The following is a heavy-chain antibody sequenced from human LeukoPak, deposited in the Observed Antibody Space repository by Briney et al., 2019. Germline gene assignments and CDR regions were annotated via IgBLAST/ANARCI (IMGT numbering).Heavy chain of an antibody. V-gene: IGHV3-53*01. Sequence: GGSLRLSCAASGFTVSGTYMSWVRQAPGKGLEWVSVIYSAGDTFSADSVKGRFTISRDNSKNTVYLQMNSLRAEDTAVYYCARGMPAVADQMGDYFDYWGQGTLVTVSS. D-gene: IGHD6-19*01. CDR2: IYSAGDT. CDR1: GFTVSGTY. J-gene: IGHJ4*02. CDR3: ARGMPAVADQMGDYFDY.